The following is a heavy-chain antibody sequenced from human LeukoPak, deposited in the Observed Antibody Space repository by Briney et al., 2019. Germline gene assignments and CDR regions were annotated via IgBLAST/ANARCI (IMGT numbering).Heavy chain of an antibody. D-gene: IGHD4-11*01. CDR2: TYYRSTWYN. CDR1: GDSVSSNTAA. CDR3: ARDLGSTDGMDV. Sequence: SQTLSLTCALSGDSVSSNTAAWNWIRQSPSRCFECLGRTYYRSTWYNDYAVSVKSRITINPDTSKNHFSLQLNSVTPEDTAVYYCARDLGSTDGMDVWGQGTTVTVSS. J-gene: IGHJ6*02. V-gene: IGHV6-1*01.